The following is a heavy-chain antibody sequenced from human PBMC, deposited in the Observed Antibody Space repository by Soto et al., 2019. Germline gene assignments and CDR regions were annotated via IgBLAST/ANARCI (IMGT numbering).Heavy chain of an antibody. CDR2: IIPIFGTA. CDR1: GGTFSSYA. CDR3: ARDNGVAATKSRGMDV. D-gene: IGHD2-15*01. V-gene: IGHV1-69*13. Sequence: ASVKVSCKASGGTFSSYAISWVRQAPGQGLEWMGGIIPIFGTANYAQKFQGRVRITADESTSTAYMELSRLRSEDTAVYYCARDNGVAATKSRGMDVWGQGTTVTVSS. J-gene: IGHJ6*02.